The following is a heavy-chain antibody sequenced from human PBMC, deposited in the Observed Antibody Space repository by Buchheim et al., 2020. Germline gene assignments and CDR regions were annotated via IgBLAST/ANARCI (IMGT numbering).Heavy chain of an antibody. J-gene: IGHJ4*02. Sequence: EVQLVESGGGLVQPGGSLRLSCAAFGFSFSNYWMSWVRQVPGKGLEWVANIKEDGSEKYYVDSVKGRFIISRDNPQTSLYLQMNSLRAEDTAVYYCGRGGSAGSVDYWGQGTL. D-gene: IGHD2-15*01. CDR3: GRGGSAGSVDY. CDR1: GFSFSNYW. V-gene: IGHV3-7*01. CDR2: IKEDGSEK.